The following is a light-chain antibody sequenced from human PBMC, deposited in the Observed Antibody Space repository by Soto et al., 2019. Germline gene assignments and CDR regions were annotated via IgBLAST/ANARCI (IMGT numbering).Light chain of an antibody. CDR1: SSDVGGYNY. J-gene: IGLJ3*02. Sequence: ALTQPPSASGSPGQSVTISCTGTSSDVGGYNYVSWYQQYPGRAPKLMIYEVTKRPSGVPDRFSGSKSGNTASLTVSGLQAEYEADYNYRSYAPSNNFYLVFGGGTQRPLL. CDR2: EVT. V-gene: IGLV2-8*01. CDR3: RSYAPSNNFYLV.